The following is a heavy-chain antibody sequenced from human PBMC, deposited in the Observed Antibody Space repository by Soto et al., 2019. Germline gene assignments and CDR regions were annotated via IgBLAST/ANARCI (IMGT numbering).Heavy chain of an antibody. J-gene: IGHJ4*02. D-gene: IGHD3-22*01. CDR2: IYYSGST. Sequence: QVQLQESGPGLVKPSETLSLTCTVSGGSISSYYWSWIRQPPGKGLEWIGYIYYSGSTNYNPSLKSRGTISVDTAKNQFSLKLSSVTAADTAVYYCARETYYYDSSGYYTHPFDYWGQGTLVTVSS. CDR1: GGSISSYY. CDR3: ARETYYYDSSGYYTHPFDY. V-gene: IGHV4-59*01.